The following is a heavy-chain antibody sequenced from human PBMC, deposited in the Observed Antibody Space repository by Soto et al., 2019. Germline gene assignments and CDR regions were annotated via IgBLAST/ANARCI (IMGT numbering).Heavy chain of an antibody. V-gene: IGHV1-18*01. CDR1: GYTFSNSG. J-gene: IGHJ4*02. Sequence: QVQLVQSGAEVKKPGASVKVACKASGYTFSNSGTTWVLQAPGQGLEWMGWISAYNGDANYAQKFQGRVTMTTDTSTNTAYMELRILRSDDTAVYYCARVEKYCTSTNCRDYWGQGTLVTVAS. CDR2: ISAYNGDA. CDR3: ARVEKYCTSTNCRDY. D-gene: IGHD2-2*01.